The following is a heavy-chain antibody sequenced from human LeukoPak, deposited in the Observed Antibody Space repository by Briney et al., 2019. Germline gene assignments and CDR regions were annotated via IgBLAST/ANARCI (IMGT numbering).Heavy chain of an antibody. V-gene: IGHV3-21*01. Sequence: PGGSLRLSRAASGFTFSSNSMNWGRQGPGRGLDLDSSISSGNRYLYYADSVKGRFTTSRDNAKHSLYLQRNSLRAEDTAVYYCARDFQAFFDSNGPFDFWGQGTLVTVSS. CDR2: ISSGNRYL. CDR3: ARDFQAFFDSNGPFDF. CDR1: GFTFSSNS. J-gene: IGHJ4*02. D-gene: IGHD3-22*01.